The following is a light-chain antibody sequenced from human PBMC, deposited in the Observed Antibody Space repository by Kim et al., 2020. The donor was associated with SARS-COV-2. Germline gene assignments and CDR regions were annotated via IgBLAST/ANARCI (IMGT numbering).Light chain of an antibody. Sequence: GKRVAISCSGDSSNIGINFVFWYSQHLGTAPKLLIFRNSQRPSGVPDRFSGSQSGTSASLAISGLRSEDEGDYYCAAWDDSLSAVLFGGGTKVTVL. CDR3: AAWDDSLSAVL. CDR2: RNS. CDR1: SSNIGINF. J-gene: IGLJ2*01. V-gene: IGLV1-47*01.